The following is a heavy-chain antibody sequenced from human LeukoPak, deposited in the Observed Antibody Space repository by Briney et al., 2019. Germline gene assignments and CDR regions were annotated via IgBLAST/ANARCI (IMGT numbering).Heavy chain of an antibody. Sequence: ASVKVSRKACGYTLTGYYMHWVRQAPGQGLEWMGRINPNSGGTNYAQKFQGRVTMTRDTSISTAYMELSRPRSDDTAVYYCARPVLKGYDNCGYWGQGTLVTVSS. CDR2: INPNSGGT. D-gene: IGHD1-20*01. CDR3: ARPVLKGYDNCGY. V-gene: IGHV1-2*06. J-gene: IGHJ4*02. CDR1: GYTLTGYY.